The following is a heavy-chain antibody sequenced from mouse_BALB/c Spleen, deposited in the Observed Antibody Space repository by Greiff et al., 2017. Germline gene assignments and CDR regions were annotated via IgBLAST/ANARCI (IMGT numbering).Heavy chain of an antibody. CDR1: GFNIKDTY. CDR3: ASGYYGAWFAY. Sequence: VQLKQSGAELVKPGASVKLSCTASGFNIKDTYMHWVKQRPEQGLEWIGRIDPANGNTKYDPKFQGKATITADTSSNTAYLQLSSLTSEDTAVYYCASGYYGAWFAYWGQGTLVTVSA. V-gene: IGHV14-3*02. D-gene: IGHD1-1*01. CDR2: IDPANGNT. J-gene: IGHJ3*01.